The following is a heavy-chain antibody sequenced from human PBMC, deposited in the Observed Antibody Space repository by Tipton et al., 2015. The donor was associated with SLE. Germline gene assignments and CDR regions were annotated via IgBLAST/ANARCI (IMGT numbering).Heavy chain of an antibody. CDR1: GCSIIDGYY. CDR2: IYHSGNT. J-gene: IGHJ5*02. V-gene: IGHV4-38-2*02. D-gene: IGHD5-24*01. Sequence: TLSLTCAVSGCSIIDGYYWGWIRQPPGKGLEWIGSIYHSGNTYYNPSLKSRVTVSLDTSKNQFSLQLRFVNAADTAVYYCAREEGDDSNWGWLDPWGHGTLVSVSS. CDR3: AREEGDDSNWGWLDP.